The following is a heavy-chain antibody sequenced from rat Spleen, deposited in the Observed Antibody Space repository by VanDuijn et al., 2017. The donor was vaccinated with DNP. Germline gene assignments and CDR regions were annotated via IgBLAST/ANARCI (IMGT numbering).Heavy chain of an antibody. D-gene: IGHD4-3*01. Sequence: EVQLVESGGGLVQPGRSLKLPCAASGFTFSSYYIAWVRQAPAKGLEWVAYIGSPAYAPYYADSVKGRFTISRDNAKSTLYLQMNTLRSEDMATYYCVRWNSGHFDYWGQGVMVTVSS. CDR2: IGSPAYAP. V-gene: IGHV5-22*01. J-gene: IGHJ2*01. CDR3: VRWNSGHFDY. CDR1: GFTFSSYY.